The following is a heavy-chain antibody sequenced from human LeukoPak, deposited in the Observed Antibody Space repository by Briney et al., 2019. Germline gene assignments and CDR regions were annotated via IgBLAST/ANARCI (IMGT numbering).Heavy chain of an antibody. CDR1: GYTFTSYG. V-gene: IGHV1-18*01. Sequence: ASVKVSCKASGYTFTSYGISWVRQAPGQGLEWMRWISAYNGNTNYAQKLQGRVTMTTDTSTSTAYMELRSLRSDDTAVYYCARDADYGDYAPPFDYWGQGTLVTVSS. J-gene: IGHJ4*02. D-gene: IGHD4-17*01. CDR2: ISAYNGNT. CDR3: ARDADYGDYAPPFDY.